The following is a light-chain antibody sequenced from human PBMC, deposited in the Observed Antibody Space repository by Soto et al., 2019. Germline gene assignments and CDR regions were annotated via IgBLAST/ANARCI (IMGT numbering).Light chain of an antibody. CDR1: SSDVGGYNY. J-gene: IGLJ1*01. CDR3: CSYAGNNFV. Sequence: QSALTQPRSVSGSPGQSVTISCTGTSSDVGGYNYVSWYQQHPGKAPKLMIHDVIKRPSGVPDRFSGSKSGNTASLTISGLQAEDEADYYCCSYAGNNFVFGTGTQLTVL. CDR2: DVI. V-gene: IGLV2-11*01.